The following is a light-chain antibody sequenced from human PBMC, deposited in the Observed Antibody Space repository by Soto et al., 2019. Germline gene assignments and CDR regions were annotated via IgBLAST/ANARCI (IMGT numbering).Light chain of an antibody. CDR3: LLSYNAARV. V-gene: IGLV7-46*01. CDR1: TGAVTSNHH. Sequence: QAVVTQEPSLTVSPGGTVTLTCGSSTGAVTSNHHPYWFQQKAGQAPRILIYDTSNKHSWTPARVSGSLLGDKAALTLSGAQPADEAQYYCLLSYNAARVFGGGTKLTVL. J-gene: IGLJ2*01. CDR2: DTS.